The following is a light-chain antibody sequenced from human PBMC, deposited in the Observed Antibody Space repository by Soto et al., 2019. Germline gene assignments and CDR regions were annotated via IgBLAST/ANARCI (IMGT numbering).Light chain of an antibody. V-gene: IGKV1-33*01. CDR3: QQYDDLWT. Sequence: DIQMTQSPSFLSASVGDRVTITCQASHDITNYLNWYQQKSGEAPKLLIYDASNLETGVPSRFSGSGSGTHFTFTITSLQPEDFATYYCQQYDDLWTFGQGTKVEIK. CDR2: DAS. CDR1: HDITNY. J-gene: IGKJ1*01.